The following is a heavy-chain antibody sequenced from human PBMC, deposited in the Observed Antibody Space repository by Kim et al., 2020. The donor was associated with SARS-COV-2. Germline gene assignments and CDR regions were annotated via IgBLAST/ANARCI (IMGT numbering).Heavy chain of an antibody. Sequence: GGSLRLSCVGSGFTFSSHWMSWVRQVPGKGLEWVAIIKKDASEKYYVDSVKGRFTIARDNAKNSLFLQMNTLRAEDTAVYFCARVSLGSESYYNPNDCWGQGTLVTVP. CDR2: IKKDASEK. D-gene: IGHD3-10*01. CDR1: GFTFSSHW. CDR3: ARVSLGSESYYNPNDC. J-gene: IGHJ4*02. V-gene: IGHV3-7*03.